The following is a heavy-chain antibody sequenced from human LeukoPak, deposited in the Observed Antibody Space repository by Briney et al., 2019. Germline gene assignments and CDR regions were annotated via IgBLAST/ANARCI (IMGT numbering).Heavy chain of an antibody. CDR3: ARGDNDYVWGSYRYTPGY. D-gene: IGHD3-16*02. Sequence: GGSLRLSCAASGFTFSSYEMNWVRQAPGKGLDWVSYISSSGSTIYYADSVKGRFTISRDNAKNSLYLQMNSLRAEDTAVYYCARGDNDYVWGSYRYTPGYWGQGTLVTVSS. V-gene: IGHV3-48*03. J-gene: IGHJ4*02. CDR1: GFTFSSYE. CDR2: ISSSGSTI.